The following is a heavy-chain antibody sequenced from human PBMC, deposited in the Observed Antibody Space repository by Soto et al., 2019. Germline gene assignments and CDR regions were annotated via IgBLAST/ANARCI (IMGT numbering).Heavy chain of an antibody. J-gene: IGHJ5*02. CDR2: ISDSGGST. Sequence: EVQLLESGGGLVQPGGSLRLSCAASGFSFSSYAMTWVRQAPGKGLEWVSGISDSGGSTYYADSVKGRFTISRDNPKNMVYLQMNRLRAGDTAVYYFASPGYSYGYDWFDPWGQGTLVTVSS. CDR3: ASPGYSYGYDWFDP. D-gene: IGHD5-18*01. CDR1: GFSFSSYA. V-gene: IGHV3-23*01.